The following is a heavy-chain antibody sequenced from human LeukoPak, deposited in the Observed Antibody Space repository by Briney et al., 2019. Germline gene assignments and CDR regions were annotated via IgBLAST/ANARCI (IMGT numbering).Heavy chain of an antibody. J-gene: IGHJ6*03. CDR2: IYYSGST. V-gene: IGHV4-39*07. CDR3: ARDPYYYGSGSRHYYYYYYMDV. CDR1: GGSISSSSYY. D-gene: IGHD3-10*01. Sequence: SETLSLTCTVSGGSISSSSYYWGWIRQPPGKGLEWIGSIYYSGSTYYNPSLKSRVTISVDTSKNQFSLKLSSVTAADTAVYYCARDPYYYGSGSRHYYYYYYMDVWGKGTTVTVSS.